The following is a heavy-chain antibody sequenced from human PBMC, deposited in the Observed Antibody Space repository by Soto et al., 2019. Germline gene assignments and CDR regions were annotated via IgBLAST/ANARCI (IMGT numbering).Heavy chain of an antibody. CDR1: GGSISSSSHY. Sequence: SETLSLTCTVSGGSISSSSHYWGWIRQPPGKGLEWIGSIHYSGRTYYNPPLKSRVTISMDTSKNQFSLKLSSVTAADTAFYYCATHYYDYSGYYFDYWGQGTLVTVSS. J-gene: IGHJ4*02. D-gene: IGHD3-22*01. CDR3: ATHYYDYSGYYFDY. CDR2: IHYSGRT. V-gene: IGHV4-39*01.